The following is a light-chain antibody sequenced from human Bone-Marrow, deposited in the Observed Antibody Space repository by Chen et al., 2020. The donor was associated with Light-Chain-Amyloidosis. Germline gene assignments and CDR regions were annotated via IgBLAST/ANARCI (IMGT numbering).Light chain of an antibody. CDR3: QVWDRSSDRPV. CDR1: NIGSTS. J-gene: IGLJ3*02. CDR2: DDS. Sequence: SFVLTQPSSVPVAPGQTATIPCGGNNIGSTSVHWYQQTTGQAPLLVVYDDSDRPSVIPERLSGSNSGNTATLTISRVEAGDEADYYCQVWDRSSDRPVFGGGTKLTVL. V-gene: IGLV3-21*02.